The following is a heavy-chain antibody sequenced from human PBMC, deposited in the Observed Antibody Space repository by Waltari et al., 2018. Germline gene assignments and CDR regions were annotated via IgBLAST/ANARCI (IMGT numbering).Heavy chain of an antibody. Sequence: EVQLVESGGGLVQPGGSLRLSCAASGFTFSSYSMNWVRQAPGKGLEWVSYISSSSSTIYYADSVKGRFTISRDNAKNSLYLQMNSLRAEDTAVYYCARDLGRGFFDYWGQGTLVTVSS. CDR2: ISSSSSTI. D-gene: IGHD3-16*01. CDR3: ARDLGRGFFDY. V-gene: IGHV3-48*01. CDR1: GFTFSSYS. J-gene: IGHJ4*02.